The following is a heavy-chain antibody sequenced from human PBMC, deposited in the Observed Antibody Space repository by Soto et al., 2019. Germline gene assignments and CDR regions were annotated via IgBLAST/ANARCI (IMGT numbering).Heavy chain of an antibody. CDR2: INPSGGST. D-gene: IGHD2-15*01. CDR1: GYTFTSYY. J-gene: IGHJ6*02. CDR3: ARDMYGGSGGYRYYYYGMDV. Sequence: ASVKVSCKASGYTFTSYYMHWVRQAPGQGLERMGIINPSGGSTSYAQKFQGRVTMTRDTSTSTVYMELSSLRSEDTAVYYCARDMYGGSGGYRYYYYGMDVWGQGTTVTVSS. V-gene: IGHV1-46*01.